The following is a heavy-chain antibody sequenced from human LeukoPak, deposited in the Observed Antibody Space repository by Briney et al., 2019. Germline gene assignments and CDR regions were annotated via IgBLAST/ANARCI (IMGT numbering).Heavy chain of an antibody. CDR3: ASDHARDGYNF. CDR2: IKQDGSEK. Sequence: GGSLRLSCAASEFTFSSYWMNWVRQAPGKGLEWVANIKQDGSEKYYVDSVKGRFTISRDNAQNSLYLQMNRLRVEDTDVYYCASDHARDGYNFWGQGTLVTVSS. CDR1: EFTFSSYW. D-gene: IGHD5-24*01. V-gene: IGHV3-7*01. J-gene: IGHJ4*02.